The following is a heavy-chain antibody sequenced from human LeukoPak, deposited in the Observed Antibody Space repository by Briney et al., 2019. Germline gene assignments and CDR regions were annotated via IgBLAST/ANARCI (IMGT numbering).Heavy chain of an antibody. Sequence: GGSLRLSCAASGFTVSTNYMSWVRQAPGKGLEWVSLIYSGGGTYYADSVKGRFTISRDNSRNTLSLQMNSLRADDTAVYYCARGFRSVTTWGYFDYWGQGALVTVSS. CDR3: ARGFRSVTTWGYFDY. V-gene: IGHV3-66*01. D-gene: IGHD4-17*01. CDR1: GFTVSTNY. CDR2: IYSGGGT. J-gene: IGHJ4*02.